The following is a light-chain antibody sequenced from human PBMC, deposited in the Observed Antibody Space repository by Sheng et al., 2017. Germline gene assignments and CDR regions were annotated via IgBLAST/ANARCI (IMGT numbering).Light chain of an antibody. V-gene: IGLV3-21*03. J-gene: IGLJ2*01. Sequence: SSVLTQPPSVSVAPGKTARITCGGNNIGSKSVHWYQQKPGQAPVLVVYDDSDRPSGIPERFSGSNSRNTATLTISRVEAGDEADYYCQVWDFSSDPVVFGGGTKLTVL. CDR1: NIGSKS. CDR3: QVWDFSSDPVV. CDR2: DDS.